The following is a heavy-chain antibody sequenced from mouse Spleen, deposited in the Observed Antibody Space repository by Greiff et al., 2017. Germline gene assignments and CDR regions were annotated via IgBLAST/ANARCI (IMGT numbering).Heavy chain of an antibody. CDR1: GYTFTSYW. V-gene: IGHV1S81*02. D-gene: IGHD1-1*01. J-gene: IGHJ2*01. CDR2: INPSNGRT. Sequence: QVQLQQPGAELVKPGASVKLSCKASGYTFTSYWMHWVKQRPGQGLEWIGEINPSNGRTNYNEKFKNKATLTVDKSSSTAYMQLSSLTSEDSAVYYCARSALYYYGSSPFDYWGQGTTLTVSS. CDR3: ARSALYYYGSSPFDY.